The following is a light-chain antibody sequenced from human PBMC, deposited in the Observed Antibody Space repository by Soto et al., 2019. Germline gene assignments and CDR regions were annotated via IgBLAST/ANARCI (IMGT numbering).Light chain of an antibody. CDR3: QQYGSSRT. CDR1: QSVSSSY. V-gene: IGKV3-20*01. CDR2: GAS. J-gene: IGKJ1*01. Sequence: ELVLTQSPGTPSLSPGERATLSCRASQSVSSSYLAWYQQKPGQAPRLLIYGASSRATGIPDRFSGSGSGTDFTLTISRLEPEDFAVYYCQQYGSSRTFGQGTKVDIK.